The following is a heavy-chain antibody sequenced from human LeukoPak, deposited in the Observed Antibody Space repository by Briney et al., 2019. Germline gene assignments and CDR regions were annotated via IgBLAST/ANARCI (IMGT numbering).Heavy chain of an antibody. D-gene: IGHD3-16*01. V-gene: IGHV4-39*01. CDR2: IYYSGST. J-gene: IGHJ4*02. CDR1: GGSISSSSYY. Sequence: PSETLSLTCTVSGGSISSSSYYWGWIRQPPGKGLEWIGSIYYSGSTYYNPSLKSRVTISVDTSKNQFSLKLSSVTAADTAVYYCARRVGRFGEPDYWGQGTLVTVSS. CDR3: ARRVGRFGEPDY.